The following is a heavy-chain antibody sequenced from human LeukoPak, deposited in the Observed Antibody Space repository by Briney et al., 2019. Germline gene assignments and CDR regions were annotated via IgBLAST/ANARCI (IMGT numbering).Heavy chain of an antibody. V-gene: IGHV4-61*01. CDR1: GGSVSSGSSY. J-gene: IGHJ4*02. D-gene: IGHD1-26*01. CDR3: ARDGSGSSAHVYFDY. CDR2: IYYSGST. Sequence: SETLSLTCTVSGGSVSSGSSYWSWIRQPPGKGLEWIGYIYYSGSTNYDPSLKSRVTISVDTSKNQFSLKLSSVTAADTAVYYCARDGSGSSAHVYFDYWGQGTLVTVSS.